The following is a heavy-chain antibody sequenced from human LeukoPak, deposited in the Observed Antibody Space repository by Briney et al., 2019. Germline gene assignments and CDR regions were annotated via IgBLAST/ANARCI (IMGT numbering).Heavy chain of an antibody. V-gene: IGHV4-59*12. CDR3: ARVSSQQLGQFDY. J-gene: IGHJ4*02. CDR1: DGSITNYY. D-gene: IGHD6-13*01. CDR2: IYYSGST. Sequence: PSETLSLTCAVSDGSITNYYWSWIRQPPGKGLEWIGDIYYSGSTNYNPSFKSRVTMSVDTSKNQFSLKLSSVTAADTAVYYCARVSSQQLGQFDYWGQGTLVTVSS.